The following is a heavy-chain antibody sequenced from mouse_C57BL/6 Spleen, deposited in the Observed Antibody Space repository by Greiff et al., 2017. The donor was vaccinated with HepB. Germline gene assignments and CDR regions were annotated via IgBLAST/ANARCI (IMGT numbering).Heavy chain of an antibody. J-gene: IGHJ2*01. CDR2: ISNGGGST. D-gene: IGHD2-4*01. V-gene: IGHV5-12*01. Sequence: EVQRVESGGGLVQPGGSLKLSCAASGFTFSDYYMYWVRQTPEKRLEWVAYISNGGGSTYYPDTVKGRFTISRDNAKNTLYLQMSRLKSEDTAMYYCARQGDYDEVYYFDYWGQGTTLTVSS. CDR1: GFTFSDYY. CDR3: ARQGDYDEVYYFDY.